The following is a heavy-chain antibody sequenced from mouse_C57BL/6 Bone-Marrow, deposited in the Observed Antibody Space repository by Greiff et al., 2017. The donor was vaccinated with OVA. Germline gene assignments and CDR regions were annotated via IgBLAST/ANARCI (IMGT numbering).Heavy chain of an antibody. CDR2: INPSTGGT. CDR1: GYSFTGYY. D-gene: IGHD2-4*01. Sequence: VQLQQSGPELVKPGASVKISCKASGYSFTGYYMNWVKQSPEKSLEWIGEINPSTGGTTYNQKFKAKATLTVDKSSSTAYMQLKSLTSEDSAVDYCARERGNDYDGGAWFAYWGQGTLVTVSA. V-gene: IGHV1-42*01. J-gene: IGHJ3*01. CDR3: ARERGNDYDGGAWFAY.